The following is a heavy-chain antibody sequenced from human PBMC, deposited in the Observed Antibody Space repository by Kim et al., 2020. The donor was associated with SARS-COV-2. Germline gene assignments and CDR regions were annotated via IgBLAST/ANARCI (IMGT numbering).Heavy chain of an antibody. Sequence: ASVKVSCKASGYTFATYGVHWVRQAPGQRLEWMGWINAGNGNTKYSQKFEGRVTITGDTSASTAYMELSSLRSEDTAVYYCARGGSGRFGYFDSWGQGTLVTVSS. CDR1: GYTFATYG. D-gene: IGHD3-10*01. CDR2: INAGNGNT. V-gene: IGHV1-3*01. J-gene: IGHJ4*02. CDR3: ARGGSGRFGYFDS.